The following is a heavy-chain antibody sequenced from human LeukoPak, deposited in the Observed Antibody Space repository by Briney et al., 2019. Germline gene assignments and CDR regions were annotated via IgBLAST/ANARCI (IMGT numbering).Heavy chain of an antibody. Sequence: PSETLSLTCTVSGGSISSSSYYWGWIRQPPGTGLEWIGSIYYSGSTYYSPSLKSRVTISVDTSKNQFSLKLSSVTAADTAVYYCARRANWFDPWGQGTLVTVSS. V-gene: IGHV4-39*01. CDR1: GGSISSSSYY. J-gene: IGHJ5*02. CDR2: IYYSGST. CDR3: ARRANWFDP.